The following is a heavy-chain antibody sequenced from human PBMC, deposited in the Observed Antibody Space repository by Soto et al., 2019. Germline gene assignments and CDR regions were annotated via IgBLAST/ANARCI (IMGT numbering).Heavy chain of an antibody. Sequence: QVQLVQSGAEVKKPGSSVKVSCKASGGTFSSYAISWVRQAPGQGLEWMGGIIPIFGTANYAQKLQGRVTITADESPSTAYTELSSLRSEHTAVYYCAVTMVRGVIGYYYYGMDVWGQGTTVTVSS. J-gene: IGHJ6*02. V-gene: IGHV1-69*01. CDR2: IIPIFGTA. CDR1: GGTFSSYA. CDR3: AVTMVRGVIGYYYYGMDV. D-gene: IGHD3-10*01.